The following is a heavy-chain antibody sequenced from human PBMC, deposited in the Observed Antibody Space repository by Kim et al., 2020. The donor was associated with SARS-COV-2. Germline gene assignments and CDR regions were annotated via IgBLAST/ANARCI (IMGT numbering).Heavy chain of an antibody. J-gene: IGHJ4*02. V-gene: IGHV6-1*01. CDR2: TYYRSKWYN. D-gene: IGHD5-12*01. CDR1: GDSVSSNSAA. CDR3: ARDGDSGYSNYIYYFDY. Sequence: SQTLSLTCAISGDSVSSNSAAWNWIRQSPSRGLEWLGRTYYRSKWYNDYAVSVKSRITINPDTSKNQFSLQLNSVTPEDTAVYYCARDGDSGYSNYIYYFDYWGQGTLVTVSS.